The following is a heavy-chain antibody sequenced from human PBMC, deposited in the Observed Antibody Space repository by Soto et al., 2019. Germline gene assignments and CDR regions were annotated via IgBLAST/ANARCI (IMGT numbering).Heavy chain of an antibody. CDR1: CGFVKGYE. J-gene: IGHJ5*02. V-gene: IGHV4-34*01. CDR2: INHTGGT. CDR3: ATRITVFGLLIPPFDP. Sequence: PSLTGGDYCGFVKGYEWNWIRAPSVKGLEWIGEINHTGGTHYDPSLKSRVTMSVDTSKNQFSLRLSSVTAADTAIYYCATRITVFGLLIPPFDPWGQGTQVTVSS. D-gene: IGHD3-3*01.